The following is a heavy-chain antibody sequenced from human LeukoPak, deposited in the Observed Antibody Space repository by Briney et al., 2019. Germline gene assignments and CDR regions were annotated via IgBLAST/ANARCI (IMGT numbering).Heavy chain of an antibody. V-gene: IGHV4-4*02. D-gene: IGHD6-13*01. CDR1: GGSISSSNW. CDR2: IYHSGST. J-gene: IGHJ4*02. Sequence: SETLSLTCAVSGGSISSSNWWSWVRQPPGKGLEWIGEIYHSGSTNYNPSLKSRVTISVDKSKNQFSLKLSSVTAADTAVYYCASASGSSWYYFDYWGQGTLVTVSS. CDR3: ASASGSSWYYFDY.